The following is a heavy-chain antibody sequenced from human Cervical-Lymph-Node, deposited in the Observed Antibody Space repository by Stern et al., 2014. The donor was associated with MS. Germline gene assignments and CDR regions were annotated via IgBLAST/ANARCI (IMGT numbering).Heavy chain of an antibody. D-gene: IGHD1-26*01. CDR3: ARGGGLVGYFDY. Sequence: QVQLVQSGAEVKKPGSSVKVSCKASGDTFSSYAINWVRQAPGQGLEWMGGITPAFGTTNYAQKFQGRVTITADKSTNTAYMELMTLRSEDTAVYYCARGGGLVGYFDYWGQGTLVSVSS. CDR1: GDTFSSYA. CDR2: ITPAFGTT. V-gene: IGHV1-69*06. J-gene: IGHJ4*02.